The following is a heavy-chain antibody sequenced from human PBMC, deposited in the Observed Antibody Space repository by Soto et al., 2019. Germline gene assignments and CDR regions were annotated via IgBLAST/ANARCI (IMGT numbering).Heavy chain of an antibody. CDR2: ISHDGTNK. CDR1: GFTFSAYG. D-gene: IGHD3-22*01. Sequence: GGSLRLSCAVSGFTFSAYGMHWVRQAPGKGLEWVAAISHDGTNKNYGDSVKGRFTISRDNSKNMLYLQMNSLRPEDTALYYCAKDEYYYSRSGYYIFDYWGQGTLVTVSS. J-gene: IGHJ4*02. V-gene: IGHV3-30*18. CDR3: AKDEYYYSRSGYYIFDY.